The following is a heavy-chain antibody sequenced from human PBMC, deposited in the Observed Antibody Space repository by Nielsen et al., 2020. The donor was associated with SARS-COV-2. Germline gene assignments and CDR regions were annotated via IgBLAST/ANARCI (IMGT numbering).Heavy chain of an antibody. D-gene: IGHD5-12*01. J-gene: IGHJ6*02. CDR3: ARVSGYSGYDHRFYYGMDV. CDR1: GFTFSSYG. CDR2: ISYDGSNK. V-gene: IGHV3-30*03. Sequence: GGSLRLSCAASGFTFSSYGMHWVRQAPGKGLEWVAVISYDGSNKYYADSVKGRFTISRDNSKNTLYLQMNSLRAEDTAVYYCARVSGYSGYDHRFYYGMDVWGQGTTVTVSS.